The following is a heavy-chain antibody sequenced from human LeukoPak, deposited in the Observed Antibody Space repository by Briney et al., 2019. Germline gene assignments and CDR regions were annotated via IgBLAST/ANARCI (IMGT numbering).Heavy chain of an antibody. Sequence: SQTLSLTCTVSGGSISSGGYYWSWIRQHPGKGLEWIGYIYYSGSTYYNPSLKSRVTISVDTSKNQFSLKLSSVTAADTAVYYRARGYSYALFDYWGQGTLVTVSS. CDR1: GGSISSGGYY. CDR3: ARGYSYALFDY. J-gene: IGHJ4*02. CDR2: IYYSGST. V-gene: IGHV4-31*03. D-gene: IGHD5-18*01.